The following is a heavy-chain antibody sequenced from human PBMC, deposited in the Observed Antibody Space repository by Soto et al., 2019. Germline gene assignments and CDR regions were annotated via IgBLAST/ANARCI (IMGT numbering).Heavy chain of an antibody. J-gene: IGHJ3*02. CDR3: ASARRYYYDSSGYYLGAFDI. CDR1: GYTFTSYG. CDR2: ISAYNGNT. Sequence: ASVKVSCKASGYTFTSYGISWVRQAPGQGLEWMGWISAYNGNTNYAQKLQGRVTMTTDTSTSTAYMELRSLRSDDTAVYYCASARRYYYDSSGYYLGAFDIWGKGTMVTVPS. V-gene: IGHV1-18*04. D-gene: IGHD3-22*01.